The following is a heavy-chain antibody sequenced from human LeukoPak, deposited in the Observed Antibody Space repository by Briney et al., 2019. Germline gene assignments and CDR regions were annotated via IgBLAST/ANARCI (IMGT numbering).Heavy chain of an antibody. V-gene: IGHV4-59*12. CDR3: ARWDSSGCFDY. CDR1: GGSISSYY. Sequence: SETLSLTCTVSGGSISSYYWSWIRQPPGKGLEWIGYIYYSGSTNYNPSLKSRVTISVDTSKNQFSLKLSSVTAADTAVYYCARWDSSGCFDYWGQGTLVTVSS. J-gene: IGHJ4*02. CDR2: IYYSGST. D-gene: IGHD3-22*01.